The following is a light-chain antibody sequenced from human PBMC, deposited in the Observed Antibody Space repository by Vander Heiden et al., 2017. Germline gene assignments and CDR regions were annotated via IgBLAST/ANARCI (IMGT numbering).Light chain of an antibody. CDR2: LNSDGSH. CDR1: SGHSSHA. CDR3: QTWGTGMQV. V-gene: IGLV4-69*01. Sequence: QPGLPRLPSASSSLGAWVKLTCTLISGHSSHAIAGQPQQPDTVTLYPRKLNSDGSHSKGDGIPDRFSGSCSGAERYLIISSRQSEDEADYYCQTWGTGMQVFGGGTKL. J-gene: IGLJ2*01.